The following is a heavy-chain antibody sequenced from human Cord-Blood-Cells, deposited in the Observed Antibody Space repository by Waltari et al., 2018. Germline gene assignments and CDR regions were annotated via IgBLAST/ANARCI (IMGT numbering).Heavy chain of an antibody. D-gene: IGHD7-27*01. V-gene: IGHV4-39*01. Sequence: QLQLQESGPGLVKPSETLSLTCTVSGGSISSSSYSWGWIRQPPGKGLEWIGSIYYSGSTYYNPSLKSRVTISVDTSKNQFSLKLSSVTAADTAVYYCARRTLTGDMDYWGQGTLVTVSS. CDR2: IYYSGST. CDR1: GGSISSSSYS. J-gene: IGHJ4*02. CDR3: ARRTLTGDMDY.